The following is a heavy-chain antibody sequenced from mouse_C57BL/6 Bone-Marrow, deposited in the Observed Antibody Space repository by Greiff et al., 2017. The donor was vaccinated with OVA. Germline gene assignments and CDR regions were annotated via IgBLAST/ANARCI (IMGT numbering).Heavy chain of an antibody. CDR1: GFSLSTSGMG. J-gene: IGHJ4*01. D-gene: IGHD3-2*02. Sequence: VKLMESGPGILQSSQTLSLTCSFSGFSLSTSGMGVSWIRQPSGKGLEWLAHIYWDDDKRYNPSLKSRLTISKDTSRNQVFLKITSVDTADTATYYCARRDSSGYADYAMDYWGQGTSVTVSS. CDR3: ARRDSSGYADYAMDY. V-gene: IGHV8-12*01. CDR2: IYWDDDK.